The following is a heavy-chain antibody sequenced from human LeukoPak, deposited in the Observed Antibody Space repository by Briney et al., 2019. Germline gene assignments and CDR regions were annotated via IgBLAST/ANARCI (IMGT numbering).Heavy chain of an antibody. D-gene: IGHD3-22*01. V-gene: IGHV4-34*01. CDR2: INHSGST. J-gene: IGHJ4*02. CDR1: GGSFSGYY. CDR3: ARVSYGSSGYPFDY. Sequence: SETLSLTCAVYGGSFSGYYWSWIRQPPGKGLEWIGEINHSGSTNYNPSLKSRVTISVDTSKNQFSLKLSSVTAADTAVYYCARVSYGSSGYPFDYWGQGTLVTVSS.